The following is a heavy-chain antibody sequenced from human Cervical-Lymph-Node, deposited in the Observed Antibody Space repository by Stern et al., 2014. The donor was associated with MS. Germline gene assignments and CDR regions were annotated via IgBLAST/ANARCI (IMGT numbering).Heavy chain of an antibody. CDR3: ARQGNYHDSHAFDI. D-gene: IGHD3-22*01. CDR2: IYPGDSDT. V-gene: IGHV5-51*01. CDR1: GYSFSSHW. J-gene: IGHJ3*02. Sequence: EVQLVEYGAEVKKSGESLKISCKGAGYSFSSHWIAWVRQKPGKGLEWMGIIYPGDSDTRHSPSFQGQVSISVDKSTSTAYLQWSSLTDSDTAIYYCARQGNYHDSHAFDIWGQGTMVIVSS.